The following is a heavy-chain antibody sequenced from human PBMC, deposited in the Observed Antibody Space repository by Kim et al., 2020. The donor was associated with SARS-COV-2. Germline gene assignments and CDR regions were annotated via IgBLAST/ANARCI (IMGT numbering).Heavy chain of an antibody. Sequence: GGSLRLSCAASGFTFSSYAMSWVRQAPGKGLEWVSGISGSGGSTYYADSVKGRFTISRDNSKNTLYLQMNSLRAEDTAVYYCAKAVGRIAADACWFDPWGQGTLVTVSS. CDR1: GFTFSSYA. D-gene: IGHD6-13*01. V-gene: IGHV3-23*01. CDR2: ISGSGGST. CDR3: AKAVGRIAADACWFDP. J-gene: IGHJ5*02.